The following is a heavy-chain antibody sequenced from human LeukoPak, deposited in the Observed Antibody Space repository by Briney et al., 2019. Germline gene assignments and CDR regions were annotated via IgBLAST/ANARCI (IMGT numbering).Heavy chain of an antibody. CDR3: ARGMYCSSISCYGSYFDY. CDR1: GGSISSGDYY. D-gene: IGHD2-2*01. J-gene: IGHJ4*02. Sequence: SETPSLTCTVSGGSISSGDYYWNWIRQAPGKGLEWVGYTSYSGSINYNPSLKSRVTISVDTTKNQFSLKLSSVTAADTAVYYCARGMYCSSISCYGSYFDYWGQGTLVTVSS. V-gene: IGHV4-30-4*01. CDR2: TSYSGSI.